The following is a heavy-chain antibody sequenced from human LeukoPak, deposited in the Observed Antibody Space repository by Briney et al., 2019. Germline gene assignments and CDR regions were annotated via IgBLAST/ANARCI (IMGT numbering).Heavy chain of an antibody. V-gene: IGHV1-24*01. D-gene: IGHD6-19*01. Sequence: ASVKVSCKVPGYTLTELSMHWVRQAPGKGLEWMGGFDPEDGETIYAQKFQGRVNMTKDTSTDTAYMELSSLRSEDTAVYYCATGQGYSSGWVCDYWGQGTLVTVSS. CDR2: FDPEDGET. CDR3: ATGQGYSSGWVCDY. CDR1: GYTLTELS. J-gene: IGHJ4*02.